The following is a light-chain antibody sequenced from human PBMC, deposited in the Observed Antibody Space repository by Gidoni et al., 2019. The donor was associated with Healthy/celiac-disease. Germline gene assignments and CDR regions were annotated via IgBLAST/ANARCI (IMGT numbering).Light chain of an antibody. CDR1: KLGDKY. J-gene: IGLJ2*01. V-gene: IGLV3-1*01. CDR3: QAWDSSTVV. Sequence: SYELTQPPSVSVSPGQPASITCSGDKLGDKYACCYQQKPGQSPVLVIYQDSKRPSGIHERVSGSNSGKTATLTISGTQAMDEADYYCQAWDSSTVVLGGGTKLTVL. CDR2: QDS.